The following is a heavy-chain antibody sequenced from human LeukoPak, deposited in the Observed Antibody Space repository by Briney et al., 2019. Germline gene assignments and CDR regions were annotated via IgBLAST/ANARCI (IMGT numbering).Heavy chain of an antibody. CDR2: ISYDGSNK. D-gene: IGHD2-15*01. V-gene: IGHV3-30*18. Sequence: GGSLRLSCAASGFTFSSYGMHWDRQAPGKGLEWVAVISYDGSNKYYADSVKGRFTISRDNSKNTLYLQMNSLRAEDTAVYYCAKGQIKQDSYFDYWGQGTLVTVSS. CDR1: GFTFSSYG. CDR3: AKGQIKQDSYFDY. J-gene: IGHJ4*02.